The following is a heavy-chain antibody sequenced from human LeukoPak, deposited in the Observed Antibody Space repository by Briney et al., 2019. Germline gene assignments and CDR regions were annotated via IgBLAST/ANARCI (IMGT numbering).Heavy chain of an antibody. V-gene: IGHV4-34*01. D-gene: IGHD3-16*01. CDR3: ARGRGPSARYWYLDL. CDR1: GFTFSSYW. Sequence: GSLRLSCAASGFTFSSYWMNWARQPPGKGLEWIGEINHSGSTNYNPSLKSRVTISVDTSKNQFSLELSSVTAADTAVYYCARGRGPSARYWYLDLWGRGTLVTVSS. J-gene: IGHJ2*01. CDR2: INHSGST.